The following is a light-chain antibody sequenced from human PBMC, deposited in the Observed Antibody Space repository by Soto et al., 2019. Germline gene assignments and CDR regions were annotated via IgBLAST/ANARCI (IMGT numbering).Light chain of an antibody. Sequence: QSVLTQPPSVSGAPGQRVTISCTGSSSNIGAGYDVHWYQQLPGTAPKLLIYGXXXXXXXXXXXXXXSKPGTSASLAITGXXXXXXXXXXCQSYDSSLSGWVFGGGTKLTVL. CDR2: GXX. CDR3: QSYDSSLSGWV. J-gene: IGLJ3*02. CDR1: SSNIGAGYD. V-gene: IGLV1-40*01.